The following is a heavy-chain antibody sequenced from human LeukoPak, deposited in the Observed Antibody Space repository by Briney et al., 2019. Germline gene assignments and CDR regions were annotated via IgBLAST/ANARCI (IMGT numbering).Heavy chain of an antibody. CDR2: ISSSAGTM. D-gene: IGHD6-25*01. J-gene: IGHJ4*02. CDR1: GFTFSDYY. V-gene: IGHV3-11*01. CDR3: ARESSGTLDH. Sequence: GGSLRLSCAASGFTFSDYYMSWIRQAPGKGLEWVSYISSSAGTMYYGDSVKGRFTISRDNAKNSLYLQMNSLRAEDTALYYCARESSGTLDHWGQGTLVTVSS.